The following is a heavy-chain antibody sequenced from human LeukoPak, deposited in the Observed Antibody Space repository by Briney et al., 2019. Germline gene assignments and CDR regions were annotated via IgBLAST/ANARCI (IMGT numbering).Heavy chain of an antibody. V-gene: IGHV1-2*02. Sequence: ASVKVSCKASGYTFTGYYMHWVRQAPGQGLEWMGWINPNSGGTNYAQKFQGRVTMTRDTSISTAYMELSRLRSDDTAVYYCARPRYSYGYDNWFDPWGQGTLVTVSS. CDR3: ARPRYSYGYDNWFDP. CDR2: INPNSGGT. D-gene: IGHD5-18*01. CDR1: GYTFTGYY. J-gene: IGHJ5*02.